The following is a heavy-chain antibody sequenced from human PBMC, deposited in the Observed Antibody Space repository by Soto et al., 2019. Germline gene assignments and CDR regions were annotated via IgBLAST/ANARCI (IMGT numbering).Heavy chain of an antibody. CDR2: ISCSGGST. J-gene: IGHJ5*02. CDR3: AKDSSRDNWFDP. Sequence: EVQLLESGGGLVQPGGSLRLSCAASGFTFSSYAMSWVRPAPGKGLEWVSAISCSGGSTYYADSVKGRFTISRDNAKHALYLQMNSRRDEDTAVYYCAKDSSRDNWFDPWGQGTLVTVAS. CDR1: GFTFSSYA. V-gene: IGHV3-23*01.